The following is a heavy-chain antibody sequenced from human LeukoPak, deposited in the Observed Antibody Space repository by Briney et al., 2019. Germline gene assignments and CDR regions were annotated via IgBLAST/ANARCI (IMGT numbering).Heavy chain of an antibody. CDR1: GFTFSSYA. V-gene: IGHV3-23*01. J-gene: IGHJ4*02. D-gene: IGHD1-26*01. CDR3: AKDLRQWELDGFDY. CDR2: ISGSGGST. Sequence: GGSLRLSCAASGFTFSSYAMSWVRQAPGKGLGWVSAISGSGGSTYYADSEQGRFTISRDNSKNTLYLQMNSLRAEDTAVYYCAKDLRQWELDGFDYWGQGTLVTVSS.